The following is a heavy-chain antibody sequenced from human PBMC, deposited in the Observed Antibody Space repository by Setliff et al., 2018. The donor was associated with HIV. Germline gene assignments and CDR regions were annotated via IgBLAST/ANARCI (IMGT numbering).Heavy chain of an antibody. Sequence: SETLSLTCTVSGGSTTSSTYYWGWIRQPPGRGLEWIGSVSYSGRTYYNPSLKSRVTISIDTSKNQFSLNLSSVTAADTTVYYCVRHNPTVVTDGYDIWGQGTKVTVSS. D-gene: IGHD2-21*02. CDR2: VSYSGRT. J-gene: IGHJ3*02. V-gene: IGHV4-39*01. CDR1: GGSTTSSTYY. CDR3: VRHNPTVVTDGYDI.